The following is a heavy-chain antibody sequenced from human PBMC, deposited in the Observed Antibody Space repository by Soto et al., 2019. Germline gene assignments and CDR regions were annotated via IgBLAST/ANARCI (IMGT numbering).Heavy chain of an antibody. CDR2: ISSSSSYI. Sequence: EVQLVESGGGLVKPGGSLRLSCAASGFTFSSYSMNWVRQAPGKGLEWVSSISSSSSYIYYADSVKGRFTISRDNAKNSLYLQMNSLRAEDTAVYYCARRVAGTGGKGGYWGQGTLVTVSS. CDR1: GFTFSSYS. V-gene: IGHV3-21*01. D-gene: IGHD6-19*01. CDR3: ARRVAGTGGKGGY. J-gene: IGHJ4*02.